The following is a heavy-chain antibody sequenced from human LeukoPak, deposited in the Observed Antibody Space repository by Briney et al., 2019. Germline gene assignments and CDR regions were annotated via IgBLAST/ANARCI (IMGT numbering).Heavy chain of an antibody. CDR2: IYPGDSDT. V-gene: IGHV5-51*01. D-gene: IGHD3-22*01. Sequence: GESLKISCKGSGYDFSGDWIGWVRQMPGKGLELMGIIYPGDSDTKYSPSFQGQVTISADKSISTAYLQWTSLKASDTAMYYCARPAGYDSSGHLDYWGQGTLVTVSS. CDR1: GYDFSGDW. CDR3: ARPAGYDSSGHLDY. J-gene: IGHJ4*02.